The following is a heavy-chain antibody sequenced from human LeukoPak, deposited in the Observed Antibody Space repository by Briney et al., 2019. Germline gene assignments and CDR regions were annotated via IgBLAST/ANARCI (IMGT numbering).Heavy chain of an antibody. V-gene: IGHV4-59*08. J-gene: IGHJ5*02. CDR3: ARELGYCSSTSCYTAGWFDP. Sequence: SETLSLTCTVSGGSISSYYWSWIRQPPGKGLEWIGYIYYSGSTNYNPSLKSRVTISVDTSKNQFSLKLSSVTAADTAAYYCARELGYCSSTSCYTAGWFDPWGQGTLVTVSS. CDR1: GGSISSYY. D-gene: IGHD2-2*02. CDR2: IYYSGST.